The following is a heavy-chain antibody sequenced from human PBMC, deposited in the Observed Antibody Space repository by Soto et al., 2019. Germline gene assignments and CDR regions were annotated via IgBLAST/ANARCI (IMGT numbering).Heavy chain of an antibody. D-gene: IGHD1-1*01. V-gene: IGHV4-4*07. CDR2: IYATGTT. CDR1: GASISGFY. CDR3: VRDGTKTLRDWFDP. Sequence: SETLSLTCTVSGASISGFYWSWIRKSAGKGLEWIGRIYATGTTDYNPSLKSRVMMSVDTSKKQFSLMLRSVTAADTAVYYCVRDGTKTLRDWFDPWGQGISVTVSS. J-gene: IGHJ5*02.